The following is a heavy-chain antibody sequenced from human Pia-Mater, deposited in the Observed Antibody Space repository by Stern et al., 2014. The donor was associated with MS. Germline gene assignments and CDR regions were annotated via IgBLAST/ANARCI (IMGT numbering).Heavy chain of an antibody. Sequence: VQLVESGGGFVQPGGSLRLSCAASGFTFSSYSMNWVRRAPGKGLEWVSYISSSSSTIYYADSVKGRFTISRDNAKNSLYLQMNSLRDEDTAVYYCARDRRYYDSSGYPNWFDPWGQGTLVTVSS. J-gene: IGHJ5*02. D-gene: IGHD3-22*01. CDR1: GFTFSSYS. V-gene: IGHV3-48*02. CDR3: ARDRRYYDSSGYPNWFDP. CDR2: ISSSSSTI.